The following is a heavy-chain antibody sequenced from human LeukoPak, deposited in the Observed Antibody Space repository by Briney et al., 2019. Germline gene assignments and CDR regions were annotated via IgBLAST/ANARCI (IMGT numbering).Heavy chain of an antibody. D-gene: IGHD3-22*01. CDR1: GGSISSGSYY. V-gene: IGHV4-61*02. J-gene: IGHJ3*02. Sequence: SQTLSLTCIVSGGSISSGSYYWSWIRQPAGKGLEWIGRIYTSGSTNYNPSLRSRVTISVDTSKNQFSLKLSSVTAADTAVYYCARDIDYYDSSGYYAAFDIWGQGIMVTVS. CDR3: ARDIDYYDSSGYYAAFDI. CDR2: IYTSGST.